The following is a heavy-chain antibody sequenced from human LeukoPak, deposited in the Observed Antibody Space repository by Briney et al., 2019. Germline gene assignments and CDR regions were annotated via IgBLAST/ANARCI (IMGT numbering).Heavy chain of an antibody. D-gene: IGHD6-13*01. CDR1: GYTFTSYA. V-gene: IGHV1-3*01. Sequence: GSSVRVSCKASGYTFTSYAMHWVRQAPGQRLEWMGWINAGNGNTKYSQKFQGRVTITRDTSASTAYMELSSLRSEDTAVYYCANLYSSSPKVDYWGQGTLVTVSS. J-gene: IGHJ4*02. CDR2: INAGNGNT. CDR3: ANLYSSSPKVDY.